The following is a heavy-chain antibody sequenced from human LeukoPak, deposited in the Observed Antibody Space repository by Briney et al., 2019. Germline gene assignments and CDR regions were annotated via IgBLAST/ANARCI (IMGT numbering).Heavy chain of an antibody. D-gene: IGHD6-19*01. CDR1: GFTFSNYV. Sequence: GGSLRLSCAASGFTFSNYVVTWVRQAPGKGLEWVSGISGSGGNTYYADSVKGRFTISRVSSKNTLYLQMNSLRVEDTAVYYCAKDGSSGRLTAEYFQHWGQGTLVTVSS. CDR2: ISGSGGNT. V-gene: IGHV3-23*01. CDR3: AKDGSSGRLTAEYFQH. J-gene: IGHJ1*01.